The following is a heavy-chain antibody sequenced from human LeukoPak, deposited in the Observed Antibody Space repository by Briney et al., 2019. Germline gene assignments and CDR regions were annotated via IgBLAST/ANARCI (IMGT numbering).Heavy chain of an antibody. Sequence: NTSETLSLTCAVSGGSISSGGYSWSWIRQPPGKGLEWIGYIYHSGRTFYNPSLKSRVTISVDTSKNQISLEVTSVTAADTAVYYCARDGGYGHYDYWGRGTLVTVSS. CDR1: GGSISSGGYS. D-gene: IGHD5-18*01. CDR3: ARDGGYGHYDY. V-gene: IGHV4-30-2*01. CDR2: IYHSGRT. J-gene: IGHJ4*02.